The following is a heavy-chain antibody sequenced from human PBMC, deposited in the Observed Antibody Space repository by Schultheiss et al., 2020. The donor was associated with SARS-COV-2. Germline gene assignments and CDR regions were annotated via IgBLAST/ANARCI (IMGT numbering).Heavy chain of an antibody. V-gene: IGHV4-59*08. CDR3: ARLLLSTLDS. D-gene: IGHD2/OR15-2a*01. Sequence: SETLSLTCAVYGGSFSGYYWSWIRQPPGKGLEWIGYIYYSGSTNYNPSLKSRVTISVDTSKNQFSLKLSSVTAADTAVYYCARLLLSTLDSWGQGTLVTVSS. CDR2: IYYSGST. J-gene: IGHJ5*01. CDR1: GGSFSGYY.